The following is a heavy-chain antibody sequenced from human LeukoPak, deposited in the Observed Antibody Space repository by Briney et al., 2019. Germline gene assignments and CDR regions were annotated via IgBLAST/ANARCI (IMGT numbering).Heavy chain of an antibody. D-gene: IGHD5-18*01. CDR1: GFAFRSFA. Sequence: PGGSLRLSCEASGFAFRSFAMSWIRQPPGKGLEWIGYIYYSGSTNYNPSLKSRVTISVDTSKNQFSLKLSSVTAADTAVYYCARGDSYGFDYWGQGTLVTASS. V-gene: IGHV4-59*01. J-gene: IGHJ4*02. CDR2: IYYSGST. CDR3: ARGDSYGFDY.